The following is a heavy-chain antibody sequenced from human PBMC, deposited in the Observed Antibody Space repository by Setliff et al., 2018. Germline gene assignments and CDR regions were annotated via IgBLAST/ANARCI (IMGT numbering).Heavy chain of an antibody. CDR1: GYTFTDYG. CDR3: SRLVRYCTRTSCQRLSGDDY. V-gene: IGHV1-18*01. J-gene: IGHJ4*02. Sequence: ASVKVSCKASGYTFTDYGVTWVRQAPGQGLEWVGWISPYSGNTYYAPKFQGRITMPTDTSTTTAYMELKSLRSDDTAIYYCSRLVRYCTRTSCQRLSGDDYWGQGALVTVSS. D-gene: IGHD2-2*01. CDR2: ISPYSGNT.